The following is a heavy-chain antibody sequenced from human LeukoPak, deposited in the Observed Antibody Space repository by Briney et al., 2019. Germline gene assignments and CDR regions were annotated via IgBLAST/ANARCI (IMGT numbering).Heavy chain of an antibody. D-gene: IGHD3-10*01. Sequence: GGSLRLSCAASGFTFDDYTMHWVRQAPGKGLEWVSLISWDGGSTYHADSVKGRFTISRDNSKNSLYLQMNSLRTEDTAVYYCAKDLSKGLLYRRGMYYFDYWGQGTLVTVSS. V-gene: IGHV3-43*01. CDR2: ISWDGGST. J-gene: IGHJ4*02. CDR3: AKDLSKGLLYRRGMYYFDY. CDR1: GFTFDDYT.